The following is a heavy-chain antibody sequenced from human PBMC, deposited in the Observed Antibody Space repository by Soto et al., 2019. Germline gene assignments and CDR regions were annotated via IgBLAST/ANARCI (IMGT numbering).Heavy chain of an antibody. CDR3: ATAQREYFDWLPRG. V-gene: IGHV3-23*01. Sequence: GVSQSLSCAASGFPFGSYAMSWIRPTKGKGLEWVSAISGSGGSTYYADSVKGRFTISRDNSKNTLYLQMNSLRAEDTAVYYCATAQREYFDWLPRGWVQGTLVIVSS. CDR2: ISGSGGST. J-gene: IGHJ4*02. D-gene: IGHD3-9*01. CDR1: GFPFGSYA.